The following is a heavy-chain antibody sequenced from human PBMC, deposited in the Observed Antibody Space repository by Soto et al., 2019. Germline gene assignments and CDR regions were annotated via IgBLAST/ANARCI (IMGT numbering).Heavy chain of an antibody. CDR3: AREVVGARFAFDI. V-gene: IGHV4-31*03. CDR2: IYYSGST. CDR1: GGSISSGGYY. Sequence: QVQLQESGPGLVKPSQTLSLTCTVSGGSISSGGYYWSWIRQHPGTGLEWIGYIYYSGSTYYNPSLKRRVTISVDTSKNQFSLKLSSVTAADTAVYYCAREVVGARFAFDIWGQGTMVTVSS. J-gene: IGHJ3*02. D-gene: IGHD1-26*01.